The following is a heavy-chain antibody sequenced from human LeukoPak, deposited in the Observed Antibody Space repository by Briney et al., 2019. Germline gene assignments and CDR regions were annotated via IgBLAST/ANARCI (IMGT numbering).Heavy chain of an antibody. CDR1: GYTFTGYY. CDR2: INPNSGGT. J-gene: IGHJ4*02. V-gene: IGHV1-2*02. D-gene: IGHD3-22*01. CDR3: ARDRPPYDSSGYPSDS. Sequence: ASVKVSCKASGYTFTGYYMHWVRQAPGQGLEWMGWINPNSGGTNYAQKFQGRVTMTRDTSISTAYMELSRLRSDDTAVYYCARDRPPYDSSGYPSDSWGQGTLVTVSS.